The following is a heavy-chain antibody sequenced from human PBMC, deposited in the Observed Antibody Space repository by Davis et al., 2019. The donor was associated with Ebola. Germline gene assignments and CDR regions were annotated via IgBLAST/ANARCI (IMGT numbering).Heavy chain of an antibody. D-gene: IGHD2-2*01. Sequence: MPGGSLRLSCTVSGGSISSSSYYWGWIRQPPGKGLEWIGSIYYSGSTYYNPSLKSRVTISVDTSKNQFSLKLSSVTAADTAVYYCARAGGIVVVPAAIRAYYGMDVWGQGTTVTVSS. V-gene: IGHV4-39*01. CDR1: GGSISSSSYY. J-gene: IGHJ6*02. CDR3: ARAGGIVVVPAAIRAYYGMDV. CDR2: IYYSGST.